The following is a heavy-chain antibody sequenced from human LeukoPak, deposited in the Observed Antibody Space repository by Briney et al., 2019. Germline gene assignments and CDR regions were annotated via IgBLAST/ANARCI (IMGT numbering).Heavy chain of an antibody. V-gene: IGHV4-59*08. J-gene: IGHJ4*02. CDR1: GVSTSDSY. CDR2: IFHTGDS. D-gene: IGHD3-10*01. Sequence: TPSETLSLTCTVSGVSTSDSYWSWIRQPPGKGLEWIGYIFHTGDSHHNPSFRSRVSISLDTSKDQISLRLTSVTAADTAVYYCAGHRFASPLDSWGQGTLVTVSS. CDR3: AGHRFASPLDS.